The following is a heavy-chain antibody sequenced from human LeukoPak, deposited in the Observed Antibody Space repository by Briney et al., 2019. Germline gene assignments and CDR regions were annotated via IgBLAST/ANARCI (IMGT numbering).Heavy chain of an antibody. J-gene: IGHJ4*02. CDR2: INPNSGGT. CDR1: GYTFTGYY. V-gene: IGHV1-2*02. Sequence: ASVKVSCKVSGYTFTGYYMHWVRQAPGQGLEWMGWINPNSGGTNYAQKFQGRVTMTRDTSISTAYMELSRLRSDDTAVYYCAIPHPYCGGDCLGYWGQGTLVTVSS. D-gene: IGHD2-21*02. CDR3: AIPHPYCGGDCLGY.